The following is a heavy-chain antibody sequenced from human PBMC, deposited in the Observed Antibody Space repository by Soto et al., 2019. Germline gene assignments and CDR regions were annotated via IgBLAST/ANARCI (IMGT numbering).Heavy chain of an antibody. Sequence: ASVKVSCKASGYTFTGYYMHWVRQAPGQGLEWMGWINPNSGGTNYAQKFQGRVTMTRDTSISTAYMELSRLRSDDKAVYYCARVMYSSYGMDVWGQGTTVTVSS. CDR1: GYTFTGYY. CDR3: ARVMYSSYGMDV. V-gene: IGHV1-2*02. D-gene: IGHD6-13*01. J-gene: IGHJ6*02. CDR2: INPNSGGT.